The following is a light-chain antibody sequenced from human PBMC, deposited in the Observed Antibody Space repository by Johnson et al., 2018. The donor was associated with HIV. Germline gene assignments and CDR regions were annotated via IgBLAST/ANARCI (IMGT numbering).Light chain of an antibody. V-gene: IGLV1-51*01. CDR1: SSNIGRNY. J-gene: IGLJ1*01. CDR2: DNN. CDR3: GTWDSSLSAYV. Sequence: QSVLTQPPSVSAAPGQKVTISCSGSSSNIGRNYVSWYQQLPGTAPKLLIFDNNKRPSGIPDRFSASKSGTSATLAITGLQTGDEAYYYCGTWDSSLSAYVFVTGTKVTVL.